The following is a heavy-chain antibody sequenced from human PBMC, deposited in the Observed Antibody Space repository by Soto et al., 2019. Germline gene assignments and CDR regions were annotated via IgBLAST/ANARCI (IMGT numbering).Heavy chain of an antibody. D-gene: IGHD5-18*01. CDR1: GYTFTSYG. J-gene: IGHJ6*02. V-gene: IGHV1-18*01. CDR2: ISAYNGNT. Sequence: ASVKVACKASGYTFTSYGISWVRQAPGQGLEWMGWISAYNGNTNYAQKLQGRVTMTTDTSTSTAYMELRSLRSDDTAVYYCARVKYSPPYYYYGMDVWGQGTTVTVSS. CDR3: ARVKYSPPYYYYGMDV.